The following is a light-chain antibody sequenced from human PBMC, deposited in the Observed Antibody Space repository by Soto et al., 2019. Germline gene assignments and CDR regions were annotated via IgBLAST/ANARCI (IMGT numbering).Light chain of an antibody. V-gene: IGKV3-15*01. CDR3: QQYNNWSWT. Sequence: EILMTQSPATLSVSPGERATLSCRASQSVTSNLAWYQQKPGQAPRLLIYGASTRATGIPARFSGSGSGTEFTLTISSLQSEDFAVYYCQQYNNWSWTFGQGTKVEIK. CDR2: GAS. J-gene: IGKJ1*01. CDR1: QSVTSN.